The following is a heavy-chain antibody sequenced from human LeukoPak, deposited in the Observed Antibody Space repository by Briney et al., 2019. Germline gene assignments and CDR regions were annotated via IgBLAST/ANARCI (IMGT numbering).Heavy chain of an antibody. D-gene: IGHD1-26*01. J-gene: IGHJ4*02. CDR2: ISYDGSNK. V-gene: IGHV3-30*18. CDR3: AKPSAGVGARALGLDY. Sequence: PGRPLRLSCAASGFTFSSYGMHWVRQAPGKGLEWVAVISYDGSNKYYADSVKGRFTISRDNSKNTLYLQMNSLRAEDTAVYYCAKPSAGVGARALGLDYWGQGTLVTVSS. CDR1: GFTFSSYG.